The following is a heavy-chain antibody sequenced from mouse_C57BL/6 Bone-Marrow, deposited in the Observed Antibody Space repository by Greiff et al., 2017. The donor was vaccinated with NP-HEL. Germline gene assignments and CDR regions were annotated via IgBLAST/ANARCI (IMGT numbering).Heavy chain of an antibody. CDR1: GYTFTSYG. D-gene: IGHD1-1*01. CDR2: IYPRSGNT. V-gene: IGHV1-81*01. CDR3: ARSNYGSSYPWYFDV. J-gene: IGHJ1*03. Sequence: VQLQQSGAELARPGASVKLSCKASGYTFTSYGLSWVKQRTGQGLEWIGEIYPRSGNTYYNEKFKGKATLTADKSSSTAYMELRSLTSEDSAVYFCARSNYGSSYPWYFDVWGTGTTVTVSS.